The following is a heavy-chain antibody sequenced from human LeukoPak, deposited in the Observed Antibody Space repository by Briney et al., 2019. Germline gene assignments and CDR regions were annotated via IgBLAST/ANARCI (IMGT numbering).Heavy chain of an antibody. Sequence: PSETLSLTCTVSGGSISSSSYYWGWIRQPPGKGLEWIGSIYYSGSTYYNPSLKSRVTISVDTSKNQFSLRLSSVTAADTAVYYCARRVGDYDAFDIWGQGTMVTVSS. CDR3: ARRVGDYDAFDI. V-gene: IGHV4-39*07. J-gene: IGHJ3*02. CDR2: IYYSGST. D-gene: IGHD4-17*01. CDR1: GGSISSSSYY.